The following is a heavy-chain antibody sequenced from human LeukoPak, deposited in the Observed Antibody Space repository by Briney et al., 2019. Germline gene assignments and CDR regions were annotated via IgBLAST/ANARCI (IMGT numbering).Heavy chain of an antibody. Sequence: SETLSLTCAVSGGSISSGGYSWSWIRQPPGKGLEWIGYIYHSGSTYYNPSLKSRVTISVDRSKIQFSLKLSSVTAADTAVYYCARGGSYYHYYYGMDVWGQGTTVTVSS. J-gene: IGHJ6*02. V-gene: IGHV4-30-2*01. D-gene: IGHD1-26*01. CDR3: ARGGSYYHYYYGMDV. CDR1: GGSISSGGYS. CDR2: IYHSGST.